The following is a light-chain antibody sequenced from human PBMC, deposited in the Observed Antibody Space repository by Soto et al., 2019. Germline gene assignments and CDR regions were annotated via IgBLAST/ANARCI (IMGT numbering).Light chain of an antibody. V-gene: IGKV3-20*01. J-gene: IGKJ3*01. CDR3: QQYGNAPLT. Sequence: EIVLTKSPGTLSFSPGERATLTCRASQSVSSSYLAWFQQKPGQAPRLLIYGASSRATGIPDRFSGSGSGKDFTLTIRRLETEDFAVYYCQQYGNAPLTFVPGTKVDIK. CDR1: QSVSSSY. CDR2: GAS.